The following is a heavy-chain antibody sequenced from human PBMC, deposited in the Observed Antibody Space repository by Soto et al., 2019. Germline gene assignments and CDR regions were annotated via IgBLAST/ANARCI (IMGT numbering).Heavy chain of an antibody. CDR1: GFTFSGYA. D-gene: IGHD2-15*01. Sequence: GGSLRLSCAASGFTFSGYAMSWVRQAPGKGLEWVSAISSSGGSTYYADSVKGRFTISRDNSKNTLYLQMNSLRAEDTAVYYCAKELGCSGGSCYSIPAFDYWGQGTLVTVSS. J-gene: IGHJ4*02. V-gene: IGHV3-23*01. CDR2: ISSSGGST. CDR3: AKELGCSGGSCYSIPAFDY.